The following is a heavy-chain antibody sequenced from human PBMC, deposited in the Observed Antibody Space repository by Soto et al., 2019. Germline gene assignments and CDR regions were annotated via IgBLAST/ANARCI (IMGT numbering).Heavy chain of an antibody. CDR2: IYHSGST. J-gene: IGHJ3*02. CDR3: ARRLTHHYDSSGRLNDGFNI. Sequence: QVQLQASGPGLVKPSGTLSLNCAVSNGSISSNNWWGWVRQSPAKGLEWNGEIYHSGSTKYNPSLKCRVSISVVKSKNPIPRKMTAVTAAYTAFYYGARRLTHHYDSSGRLNDGFNICCQGTMGSDSS. CDR1: NGSISSNNW. D-gene: IGHD3-22*01. V-gene: IGHV4-4*02.